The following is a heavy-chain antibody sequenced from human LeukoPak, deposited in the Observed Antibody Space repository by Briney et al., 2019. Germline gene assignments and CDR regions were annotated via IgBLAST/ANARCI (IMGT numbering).Heavy chain of an antibody. CDR2: ISNIWST. CDR3: ARHLKRAFDP. J-gene: IGHJ5*02. D-gene: IGHD3-9*01. CDR1: GGSISSYY. V-gene: IGHV4-59*08. Sequence: RTSETLSLTCTASGGSISSYYWSWIRQPPGKGLEWIGYISNIWSTNYNPSLKSRVTISVDKSNNQFSLKLTSVTAAHTAVYYCARHLKRAFDPWGQGTLVTVSS.